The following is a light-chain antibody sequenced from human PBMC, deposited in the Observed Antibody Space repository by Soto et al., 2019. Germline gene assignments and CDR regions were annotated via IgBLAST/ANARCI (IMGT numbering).Light chain of an antibody. CDR2: EVT. J-gene: IGLJ3*02. CDR1: SSDVGGYKL. Sequence: QSALTQPASVSGSPGQSITISCTGSSSDVGGYKLVSWYQQHPGKAPKLIIYEVTKRPSGISDRFSGSKSGDTASLTISGLQAEDEADYYCISYIPSTTTHWVFGGGTKLTVL. V-gene: IGLV2-14*02. CDR3: ISYIPSTTTHWV.